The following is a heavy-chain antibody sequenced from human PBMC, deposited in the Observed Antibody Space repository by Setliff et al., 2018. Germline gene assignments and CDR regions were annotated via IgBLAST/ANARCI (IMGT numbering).Heavy chain of an antibody. V-gene: IGHV3-30*03. CDR2: LSDDGSNE. D-gene: IGHD3-10*01. J-gene: IGHJ6*02. CDR3: ARDGVFYAMDV. CDR1: GFTVSSFS. Sequence: PGGSLRLSCAASGFTVSSFSMHWVRQAPVKGLDWVATLSDDGSNEFYADSVRGRFTISRDNAKDSLYLQMNSLRAEDTALYYCARDGVFYAMDVWGRGTTVTVSS.